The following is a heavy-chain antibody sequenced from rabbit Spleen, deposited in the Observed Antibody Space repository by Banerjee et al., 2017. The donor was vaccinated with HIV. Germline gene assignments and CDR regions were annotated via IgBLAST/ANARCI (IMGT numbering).Heavy chain of an antibody. CDR3: ARDLVGVIGWNFYL. CDR1: GFSFSNKDV. J-gene: IGHJ4*01. CDR2: INAVTGKP. V-gene: IGHV1S45*01. D-gene: IGHD1-1*01. Sequence: QEQLVESGGGLVKPEGSLTLTCKASGFSFSNKDVMCWVRQAPGKGLEWIACINAVTGKPVYASWAKGRFTISKTSSTTVTLRMTSLTAADRATYFCARDLVGVIGWNFYLWGQGTLVTVS.